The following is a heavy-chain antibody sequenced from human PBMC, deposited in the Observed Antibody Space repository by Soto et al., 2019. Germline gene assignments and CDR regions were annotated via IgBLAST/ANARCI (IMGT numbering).Heavy chain of an antibody. D-gene: IGHD1-26*01. CDR3: VKAPGRYYYGMDV. J-gene: IGHJ6*02. CDR1: GFTFSSYA. V-gene: IGHV3-64D*06. Sequence: GGSLRLSCSASGFTFSSYAMHWVRQAPGKGLEYVSAISSNGGSTYYADSVKGRFTISRDNSKNTLYLQMGSLRAEDTAVYYCVKAPGRYYYGMDVWGQGTTVTVSS. CDR2: ISSNGGST.